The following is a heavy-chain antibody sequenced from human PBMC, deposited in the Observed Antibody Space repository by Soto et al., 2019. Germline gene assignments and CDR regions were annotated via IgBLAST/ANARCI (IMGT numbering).Heavy chain of an antibody. D-gene: IGHD6-19*01. CDR2: IFSNDEK. CDR1: GFSLSNARMG. J-gene: IGHJ6*02. CDR3: ARIWKQWLVSSFGYYYYGMDV. Sequence: QVTLKESGPVLVKPTETLTLTCTVSGFSLSNARMGVSWIRQPPGKALEWLAHIFSNDEKSYSTSLKSRLTISKDTSKSQVVLTMTNMDPVDTATYYCARIWKQWLVSSFGYYYYGMDVWGQGTTVTVSS. V-gene: IGHV2-26*01.